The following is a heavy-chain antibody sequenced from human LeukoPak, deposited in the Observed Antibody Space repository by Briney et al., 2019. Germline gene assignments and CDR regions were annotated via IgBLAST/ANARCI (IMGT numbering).Heavy chain of an antibody. CDR1: GFTFSSYS. CDR3: ARDYSSSGTFFGYYYGMDI. D-gene: IGHD2-2*01. Sequence: GGSLRLSCAASGFTFSSYSMNWVRQAPGKGLEWISYISGSSKIIHWAESLKGRFTISRDNAKNSLYLQMNSLRDEDTAVYYCARDYSSSGTFFGYYYGMDIWGQGTTVTVSS. CDR2: ISGSSKII. J-gene: IGHJ6*02. V-gene: IGHV3-48*02.